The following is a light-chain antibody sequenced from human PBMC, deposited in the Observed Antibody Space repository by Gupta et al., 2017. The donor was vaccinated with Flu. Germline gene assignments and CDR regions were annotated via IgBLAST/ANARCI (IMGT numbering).Light chain of an antibody. J-gene: IGLJ2*01. CDR1: SCHNGAGYD. CDR3: QSYDSGLGGVV. Sequence: QSVLTQPPSVSGSPGQRVTIPCTGISCHNGAGYDVHWYKQLPGTAPKLLIYNSNYRPSGVPGRFSASKSGTAASLAITGLQAEDEADYYCQSYDSGLGGVVFGGVTKLAVL. CDR2: NSN. V-gene: IGLV1-40*01.